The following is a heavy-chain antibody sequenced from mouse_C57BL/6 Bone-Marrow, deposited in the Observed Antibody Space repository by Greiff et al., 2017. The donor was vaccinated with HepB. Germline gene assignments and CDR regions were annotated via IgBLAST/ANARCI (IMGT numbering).Heavy chain of an antibody. CDR1: GFSLSTSGMG. CDR3: ALRAGVYYGSSYGYAY. CDR2: IYWGDDK. Sequence: QVTLKVSGPGILQSSQTLSLTCSFSGFSLSTSGMGVGWIRQPSGQGLEWLAHIYWGDDKRYNPSLKSRLTISKDTSRRQVFLKITSVDTADTATYDCALRAGVYYGSSYGYAYWGQGTLVTVSA. D-gene: IGHD1-1*01. J-gene: IGHJ3*01. V-gene: IGHV8-12*01.